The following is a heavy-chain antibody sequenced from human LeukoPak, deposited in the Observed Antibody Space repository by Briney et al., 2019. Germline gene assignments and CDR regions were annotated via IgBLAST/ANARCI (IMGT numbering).Heavy chain of an antibody. D-gene: IGHD6-19*01. Sequence: SETLSLTCTVSGGSLSSYYWSWIRQPAGKRLEWIGRISTSGSTTYHPSLTSRVTISVDTSKNQFSLMLSSGSGAVTGVYYCARVWAGTLDYWGQGTLVTVSS. J-gene: IGHJ4*02. CDR3: ARVWAGTLDY. V-gene: IGHV4-4*07. CDR2: ISTSGST. CDR1: GGSLSSYY.